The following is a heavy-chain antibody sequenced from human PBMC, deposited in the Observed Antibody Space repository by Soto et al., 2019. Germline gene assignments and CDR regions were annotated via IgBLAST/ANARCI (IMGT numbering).Heavy chain of an antibody. Sequence: SETLSLTCTVSGGSISSGGYYWSWIRQHPGKGLEWIGYIYYSGSTYYNPSLKSRVTISVDTSKNQFSLKLSSVTAADTAVYYCARAIAAAGTYYYYYGMDVWGQGTTVTVSS. J-gene: IGHJ6*02. CDR2: IYYSGST. V-gene: IGHV4-31*03. D-gene: IGHD6-13*01. CDR3: ARAIAAAGTYYYYYGMDV. CDR1: GGSISSGGYY.